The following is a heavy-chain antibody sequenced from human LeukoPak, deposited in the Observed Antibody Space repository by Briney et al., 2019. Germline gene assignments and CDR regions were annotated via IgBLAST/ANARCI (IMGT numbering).Heavy chain of an antibody. V-gene: IGHV3-23*01. CDR2: ISGSGGST. J-gene: IGHJ4*02. D-gene: IGHD1-26*01. Sequence: PGGSLRLSCAASGFTFSSYAMSWVRQAPGKGLEWVSAISGSGGSTYYADSVKGRFTNSRDNSKNTLYLQMNSLRAEDTAVYYCAKLVGATRANYFDYWGQGTLVTVSS. CDR3: AKLVGATRANYFDY. CDR1: GFTFSSYA.